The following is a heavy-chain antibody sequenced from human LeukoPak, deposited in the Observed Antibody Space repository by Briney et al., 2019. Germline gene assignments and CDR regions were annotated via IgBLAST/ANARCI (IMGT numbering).Heavy chain of an antibody. CDR2: IYSGGST. V-gene: IGHV3-53*01. D-gene: IGHD3-16*02. CDR3: AREGYVWGSYRYFDY. J-gene: IGHJ4*02. CDR1: GFTVSANY. Sequence: PGGSLRLSCAASGFTVSANYMTWVRQAPGKGLEWVSVIYSGGSTYYADSVKGRFTISRDNSKNTLYLQMNSLRAEDTAVYYCAREGYVWGSYRYFDYWGQGTLVTVSS.